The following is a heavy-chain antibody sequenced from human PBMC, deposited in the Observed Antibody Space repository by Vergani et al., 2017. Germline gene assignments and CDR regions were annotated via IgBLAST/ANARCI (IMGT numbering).Heavy chain of an antibody. D-gene: IGHD6-19*01. J-gene: IGHJ5*02. CDR1: GASIRSSNDY. Sequence: QLQQQESGPGLVKPSATLSLTCSVSGASIRSSNDYWGCIRQPPGKGLEWIASIYYSGSTYYNPSLKSRVTISVDTSKNQFSLKLSSVTAADTAVYFCARHSTVEWLVKLGWFDPWGQGILVTVSS. CDR3: ARHSTVEWLVKLGWFDP. V-gene: IGHV4-39*01. CDR2: IYYSGST.